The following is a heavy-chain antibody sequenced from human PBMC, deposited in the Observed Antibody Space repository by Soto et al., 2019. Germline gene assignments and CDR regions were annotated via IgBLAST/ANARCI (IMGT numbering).Heavy chain of an antibody. CDR3: ARGTALIFGNFDY. CDR1: GGSFSGYY. V-gene: IGHV4-34*01. Sequence: QVQLQQWGAGLLKPSETLSLTCAVHGGSFSGYYWSWIRQPPGKGLEWIGEINHSESTKYNPSLQSRVTISVDPSKNQFSLKLSSVTAADTAVYYCARGTALIFGNFDYWGQGTLVTVSS. CDR2: INHSEST. J-gene: IGHJ4*02. D-gene: IGHD3-3*01.